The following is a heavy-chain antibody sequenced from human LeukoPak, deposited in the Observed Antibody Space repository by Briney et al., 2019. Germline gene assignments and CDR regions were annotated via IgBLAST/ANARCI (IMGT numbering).Heavy chain of an antibody. D-gene: IGHD5-24*01. J-gene: IGHJ4*02. Sequence: PGGSLRLSCAASGFTFRHYAMSWVRQAPGKGLEWVSVIIASGGSTHYVDSVKGRFTISRDNSKNTLYLQMHSLRAEDTAVYYCAKVDGAQMGTSGAFDYWGQGTLVTVSS. CDR1: GFTFRHYA. CDR3: AKVDGAQMGTSGAFDY. V-gene: IGHV3-23*01. CDR2: IIASGGST.